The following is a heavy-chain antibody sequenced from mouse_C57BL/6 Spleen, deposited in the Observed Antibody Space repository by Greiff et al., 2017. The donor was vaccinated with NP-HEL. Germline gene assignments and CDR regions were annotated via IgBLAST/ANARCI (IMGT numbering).Heavy chain of an antibody. Sequence: EVMLVESGEGLVKPGGSLKLSCAASGFTFSSYAMSWVRQTPEKRLEWVAYISSGGDYISYADTVNGRFPISRANARTNLYLQMSSLKSEYTAMYYCTGEDYDGYYRWYFGVWGTGATVTVAS. V-gene: IGHV5-9-1*02. CDR1: GFTFSSYA. D-gene: IGHD2-3*01. CDR2: ISSGGDYI. J-gene: IGHJ1*03. CDR3: TGEDYDGYYRWYFGV.